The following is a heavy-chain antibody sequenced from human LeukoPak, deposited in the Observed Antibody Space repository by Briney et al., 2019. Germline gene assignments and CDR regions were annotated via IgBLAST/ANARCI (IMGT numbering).Heavy chain of an antibody. Sequence: SQTLSLTCTVSGGSISSYYWSWIRQPPGKGLEWIGYIYYSGSTNYNPSLKSRVTISVDTSKNQFSLKLSSVTAADTAVYYCARARRLGFDYWGQGTLVTVSS. D-gene: IGHD3-9*01. V-gene: IGHV4-59*08. CDR2: IYYSGST. J-gene: IGHJ4*02. CDR3: ARARRLGFDY. CDR1: GGSISSYY.